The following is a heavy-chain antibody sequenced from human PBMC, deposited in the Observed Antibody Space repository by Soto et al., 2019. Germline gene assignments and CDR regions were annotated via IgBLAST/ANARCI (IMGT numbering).Heavy chain of an antibody. J-gene: IGHJ3*01. CDR2: IIPVFDKA. Sequence: QVQLVQSGADVKKPGSSVKVSCKTSGGSFGSSAISWVRQAPAQGLEWMGEIIPVFDKANYAQKFQGRLTITADELTGTVFMELSSLRPEDTAVYFCARLRRDWGDAFDLWGLGTFVTVSS. CDR3: ARLRRDWGDAFDL. D-gene: IGHD3-16*01. V-gene: IGHV1-69*01. CDR1: GGSFGSSA.